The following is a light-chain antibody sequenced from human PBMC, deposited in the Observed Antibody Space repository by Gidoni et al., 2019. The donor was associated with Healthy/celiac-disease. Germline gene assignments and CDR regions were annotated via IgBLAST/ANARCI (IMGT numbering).Light chain of an antibody. CDR3: QQYDNLPLT. CDR1: QDISNY. CDR2: DAS. J-gene: IGKJ3*01. V-gene: IGKV1-33*01. Sequence: DIQMTQCPSSLSASVGARVTITCQASQDISNYLNWYQQKPGKAPKLLIYDASNLETGVPSRFSGSGSGTDFTFTISSLQPEDIATYYCQQYDNLPLTFGPGTKVEIK.